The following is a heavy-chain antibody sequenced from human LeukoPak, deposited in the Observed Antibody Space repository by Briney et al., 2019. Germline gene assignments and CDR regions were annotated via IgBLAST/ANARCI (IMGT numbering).Heavy chain of an antibody. CDR1: GGSFSGYY. CDR2: INHSGST. CDR3: TRGLPMVRGVIIQRDGIDY. J-gene: IGHJ4*02. Sequence: SETLSLTCAVYGGSFSGYYWSWIRQPPGKGLEWIGEINHSGSTDYNPSLKSRVTISVDMSKNQFSLKLSSVTAADTAVYYCTRGLPMVRGVIIQRDGIDYWGQGTLVTVSS. V-gene: IGHV4-34*01. D-gene: IGHD3-10*01.